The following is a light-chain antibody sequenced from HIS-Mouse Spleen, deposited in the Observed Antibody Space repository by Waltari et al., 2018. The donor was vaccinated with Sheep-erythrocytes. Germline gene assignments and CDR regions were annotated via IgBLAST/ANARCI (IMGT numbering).Light chain of an antibody. J-gene: IGKJ5*01. CDR2: AAS. CDR3: QQANSFPIT. Sequence: DIQMTQSPSSLSASVGDRVTITCRASKSISSYLNWYQQKPGKAPKLLIYAASSLQSGVPSRFSGSGSGTDFTLTISSLQPEDFATYYCQQANSFPITFGQGTRLEIK. V-gene: IGKV1-39*01. CDR1: KSISSY.